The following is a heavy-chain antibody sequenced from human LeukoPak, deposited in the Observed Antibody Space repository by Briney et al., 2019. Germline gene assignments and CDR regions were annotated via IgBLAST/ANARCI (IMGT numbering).Heavy chain of an antibody. Sequence: GGSLRLSCAASGFTFSSYSMNWVRQAPGKGLEWVSYISSSSSTIYYADSVKGRFTISRDNAKNSLYLQMNSLRAEDTAVYYCARDTYNWNYVGWFDPWGQGTLVTVSS. CDR3: ARDTYNWNYVGWFDP. J-gene: IGHJ5*02. D-gene: IGHD1-7*01. CDR2: ISSSSSTI. CDR1: GFTFSSYS. V-gene: IGHV3-48*01.